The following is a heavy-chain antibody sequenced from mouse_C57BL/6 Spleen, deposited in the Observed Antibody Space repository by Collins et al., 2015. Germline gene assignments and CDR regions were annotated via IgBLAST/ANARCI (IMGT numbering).Heavy chain of an antibody. CDR1: GYTFTDYY. CDR3: ARQLRLPGAMDY. CDR2: INPYNGDT. J-gene: IGHJ4*01. Sequence: EVQLQQSGPVLVKPGASVKMSCKASGYTFTDYYLNWVKQSHGKSLEWIGVINPYNGDTTYNQKFKGKATLTVDKSPSTAYMELNSLTFEDSAVYYCARQLRLPGAMDYWGQGTSVTVSS. V-gene: IGHV1-19*01. D-gene: IGHD3-2*02.